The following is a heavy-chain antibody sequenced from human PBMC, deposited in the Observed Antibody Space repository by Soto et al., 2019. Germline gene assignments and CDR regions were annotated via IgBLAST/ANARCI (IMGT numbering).Heavy chain of an antibody. CDR1: GYTFTIYY. D-gene: IGHD1-26*01. V-gene: IGHV1-46*01. Sequence: GASVKVSCKASGYTFTIYYMHWVRQAHGQGLEWMGIINPSGGSTSYAQKFQGRVTMTRDTSTSTVYMELSSLRSEDTAVYYCARDEWELLPGSGMDVWGKGTTVTVSS. CDR3: ARDEWELLPGSGMDV. J-gene: IGHJ6*04. CDR2: INPSGGST.